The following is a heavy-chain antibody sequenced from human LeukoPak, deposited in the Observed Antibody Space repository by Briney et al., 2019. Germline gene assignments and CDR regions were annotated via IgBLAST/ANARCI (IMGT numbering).Heavy chain of an antibody. Sequence: GGSLRLSCAASGFTFSSYAMSWVRQAPGKGLEWVSAISGSGGSTYYADSVKGRFTISRDNSKNTLYMQMNSLRPEDTAIYYCARPTDYCSGDSCYSPVEYWGQGTLVTVSS. CDR2: ISGSGGST. D-gene: IGHD2-15*01. CDR3: ARPTDYCSGDSCYSPVEY. J-gene: IGHJ4*02. V-gene: IGHV3-23*01. CDR1: GFTFSSYA.